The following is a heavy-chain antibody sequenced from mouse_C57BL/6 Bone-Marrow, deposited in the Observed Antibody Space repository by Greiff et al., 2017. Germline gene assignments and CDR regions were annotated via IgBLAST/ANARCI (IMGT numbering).Heavy chain of an antibody. D-gene: IGHD1-1*01. V-gene: IGHV5-6*02. CDR3: ASLSSSFDY. Sequence: EVMLVESGGDLVKPGGSLKLSCAASGFTFSSYGMSWVRQTPDKRLEWVATISSGGSYTYYPDSVKGRFTISRDNAKNTLYLQMSSLKSEDTAMYYCASLSSSFDYWGQGTTLTVSS. CDR1: GFTFSSYG. J-gene: IGHJ2*01. CDR2: ISSGGSYT.